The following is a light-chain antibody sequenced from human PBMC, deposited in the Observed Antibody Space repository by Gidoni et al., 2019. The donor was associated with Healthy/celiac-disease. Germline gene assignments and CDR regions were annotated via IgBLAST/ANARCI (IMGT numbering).Light chain of an antibody. CDR2: AAS. J-gene: IGKJ3*01. V-gene: IGKV1-39*01. CDR1: QSISSH. Sequence: IQMTQSPSSLSASVGDRVTITCRASQSISSHLNWYQQKPGKAPKLLIYAASSLQSGVPSRFSGSGSGTDFTLTISSLQPEDFATYYCQQSYSTPPFTFGPGTKVDIK. CDR3: QQSYSTPPFT.